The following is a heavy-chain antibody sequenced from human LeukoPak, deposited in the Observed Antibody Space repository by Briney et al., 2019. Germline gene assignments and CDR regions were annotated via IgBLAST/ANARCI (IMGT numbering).Heavy chain of an antibody. CDR3: ARSPEEYSSSPKQNPYYFDY. J-gene: IGHJ4*02. V-gene: IGHV1-69*05. CDR2: IIPIFGTA. D-gene: IGHD6-6*01. Sequence: ASVKVSCKASGGTFSSYAISWVRQAPGQGLEWMGGIIPIFGTANYAQKFQGRVTITTDESTSTAYMELSSLRSEDTAVYYCARSPEEYSSSPKQNPYYFDYWGQGTLVTVSS. CDR1: GGTFSSYA.